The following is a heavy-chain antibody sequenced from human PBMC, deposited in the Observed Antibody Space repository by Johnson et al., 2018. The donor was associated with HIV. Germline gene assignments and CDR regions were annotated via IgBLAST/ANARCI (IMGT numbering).Heavy chain of an antibody. CDR1: GFTFSSYA. Sequence: EVQLVESGGDVVQPGRSLRLSCAASGFTFSSYAMSWVRQAPGKGLEWVSAISGSGGSTYYADSVKGRFTISRDNSKNTLYLQMNSLRAEGTAVYYCAKDDTPYVFRGVNDAFDIWGQGTMVTVSS. CDR2: ISGSGGST. CDR3: AKDDTPYVFRGVNDAFDI. J-gene: IGHJ3*02. V-gene: IGHV3-23*04. D-gene: IGHD3-10*01.